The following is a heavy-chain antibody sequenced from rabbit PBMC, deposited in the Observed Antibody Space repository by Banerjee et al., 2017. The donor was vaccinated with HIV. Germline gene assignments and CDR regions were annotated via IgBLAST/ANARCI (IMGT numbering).Heavy chain of an antibody. CDR1: GFSFSSSYY. D-gene: IGHD6-1*01. Sequence: QSLEESGGDLVKPGASLTLTCTASGFSFSSSYYMCWVRQAPGKGLEWIACIYIGSSAGTYYASWAKGRFTISKTSSTTVTLQMTSLTAADTATYFCARGGYSGYSSYDYVTGYYFNLWGPGTLVTVS. V-gene: IGHV1S40*01. CDR2: IYIGSSAGT. CDR3: ARGGYSGYSSYDYVTGYYFNL. J-gene: IGHJ4*01.